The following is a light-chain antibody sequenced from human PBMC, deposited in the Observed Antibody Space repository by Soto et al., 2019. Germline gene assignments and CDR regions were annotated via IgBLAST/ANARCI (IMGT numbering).Light chain of an antibody. J-gene: IGKJ5*01. Sequence: DIQMTQSPSSLSASVGDGVTITCQASEDISNSLNWYQQKPGKAPKLLIFDASNLETGVPSRFSGSGSGTDFTFTISSLQPEDLATYYCQQYEHLITFGQGTRLEIK. CDR3: QQYEHLIT. CDR2: DAS. CDR1: EDISNS. V-gene: IGKV1-33*01.